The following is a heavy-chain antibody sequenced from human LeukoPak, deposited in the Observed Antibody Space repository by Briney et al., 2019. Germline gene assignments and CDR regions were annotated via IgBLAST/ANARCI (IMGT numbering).Heavy chain of an antibody. J-gene: IGHJ3*02. V-gene: IGHV4-31*03. CDR3: ASPDYDGNPNDAFDI. CDR2: IYYSGST. Sequence: SETLSLTCTVSGGSISSGGYYWSWIRQHPGKGLEWIGYIYYSGSTYYNPSLKSRVTISVDTSKNQFSLKLSPVTAADTAVYYCASPDYDGNPNDAFDIWGQGTMVTVSS. CDR1: GGSISSGGYY. D-gene: IGHD4-23*01.